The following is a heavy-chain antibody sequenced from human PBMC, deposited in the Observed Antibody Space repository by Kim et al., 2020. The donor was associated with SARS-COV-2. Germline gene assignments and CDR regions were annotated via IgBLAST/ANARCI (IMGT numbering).Heavy chain of an antibody. Sequence: GGSLRLSCAASGFTFSSYSMNWVRQAPGKGLEWVSSISSSSSYIYYADSVKGRFTISRDNAKNSLYLQMNSLRAEDTAVYYCAREVITMVRGAYYYYGMDVWGQGTTVTVSS. CDR2: ISSSSSYI. J-gene: IGHJ6*02. CDR3: AREVITMVRGAYYYYGMDV. V-gene: IGHV3-21*01. D-gene: IGHD3-10*01. CDR1: GFTFSSYS.